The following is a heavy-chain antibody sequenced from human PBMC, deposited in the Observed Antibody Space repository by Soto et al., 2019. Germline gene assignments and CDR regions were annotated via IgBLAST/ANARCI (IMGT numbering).Heavy chain of an antibody. CDR2: IYYSGST. J-gene: IGHJ4*02. Sequence: PSETLSLTCTVSGGSISSGGYYWSWIRQHPGKGLEWIGYIYYSGSTYYNPSLKSRVTISVDTSKNQFSLKLSSVTAADTAVYYCARAESHIVGATPHYYFDYWGQGTLVTVSS. V-gene: IGHV4-31*03. CDR1: GGSISSGGYY. D-gene: IGHD1-26*01. CDR3: ARAESHIVGATPHYYFDY.